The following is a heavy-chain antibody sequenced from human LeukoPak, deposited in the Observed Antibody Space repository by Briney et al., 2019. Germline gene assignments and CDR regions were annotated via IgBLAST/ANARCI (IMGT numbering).Heavy chain of an antibody. CDR3: ARDFESYFDY. J-gene: IGHJ4*02. Sequence: GRSLRLSCVESGFTFSSYGMHWVRQAPGKGLEWVAVIGYDGSEIYYAGSVKGRFTISRDNSKSTLYLQMNSLRAVDTAVYYCARDFESYFDYWGQGTLVTVSS. CDR2: IGYDGSEI. D-gene: IGHD3-9*01. CDR1: GFTFSSYG. V-gene: IGHV3-33*01.